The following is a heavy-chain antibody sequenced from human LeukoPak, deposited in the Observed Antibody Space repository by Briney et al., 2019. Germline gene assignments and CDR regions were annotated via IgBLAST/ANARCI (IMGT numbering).Heavy chain of an antibody. Sequence: ASVKVSCKASGYTFTGYYMHWVRQAPGQGLEWMGWINPNSGGTNFAQKFLGRVTITRDTSISTAYMELSSLRSDDTAVYYCARDGEGYCSGGSCHNWFDPWGQGTLVTVSS. J-gene: IGHJ5*02. CDR2: INPNSGGT. V-gene: IGHV1-2*02. CDR3: ARDGEGYCSGGSCHNWFDP. D-gene: IGHD2-15*01. CDR1: GYTFTGYY.